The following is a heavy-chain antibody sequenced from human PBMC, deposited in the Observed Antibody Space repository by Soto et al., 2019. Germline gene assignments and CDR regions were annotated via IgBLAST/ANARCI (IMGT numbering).Heavy chain of an antibody. D-gene: IGHD2-2*01. CDR3: ARDPLTRYCSGPSCYLGYAFDI. CDR1: GYTFTSFG. Sequence: QVQLVQSGAEVKKPGASVKVSCKASGYTFTSFGISWVRQAPRQGLEWMGWISAYNGNTKYAQKFQARVTITTDTSTSTAFMELRSLRSDDTAVYYCARDPLTRYCSGPSCYLGYAFDIWGQGTMGTVS. CDR2: ISAYNGNT. J-gene: IGHJ3*02. V-gene: IGHV1-18*01.